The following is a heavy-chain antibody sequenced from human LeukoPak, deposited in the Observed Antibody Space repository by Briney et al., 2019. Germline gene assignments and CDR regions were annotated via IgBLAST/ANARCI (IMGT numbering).Heavy chain of an antibody. CDR2: ISAYNGNT. CDR3: ARVDYDYVWGSYRPEE. D-gene: IGHD3-16*02. CDR1: GYTFTSYG. V-gene: IGHV1-18*01. J-gene: IGHJ4*02. Sequence: ASVKVSCKASGYTFTSYGISWVRQAPGQGLEWMGWISAYNGNTNYAQKLQGRVTMTTDTSTSTAYMELRSLRSDDTAVYYCARVDYDYVWGSYRPEEWGQGTLVTVSS.